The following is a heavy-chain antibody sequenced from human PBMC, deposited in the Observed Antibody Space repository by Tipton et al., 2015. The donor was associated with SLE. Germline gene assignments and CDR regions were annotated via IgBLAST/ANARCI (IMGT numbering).Heavy chain of an antibody. V-gene: IGHV4-34*01. D-gene: IGHD6-19*01. Sequence: TLSLTCAVYGGSFSGYYWSWIRQPPGKGLEWIGEINHSGSTNYNPSLKSRVTISVDTSKNQFSLKLSSVTAADTAVYYRARESGWSTFGYWGQGTLVTVSS. CDR3: ARESGWSTFGY. CDR1: GGSFSGYY. J-gene: IGHJ4*02. CDR2: INHSGST.